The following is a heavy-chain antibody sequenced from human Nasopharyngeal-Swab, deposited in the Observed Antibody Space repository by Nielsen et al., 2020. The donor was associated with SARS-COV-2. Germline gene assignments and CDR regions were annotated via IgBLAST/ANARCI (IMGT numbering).Heavy chain of an antibody. CDR2: IYSGGNT. D-gene: IGHD1-1*01. Sequence: WIRQPPGKGLEWVSVIYSGGNTYYADSVKGRFTISRDNSKNTLYLQMNSLRAEDTAVYYCTTGTTGNPTYYYYYGMDVWGQGTTVTVSS. J-gene: IGHJ6*02. CDR3: TTGTTGNPTYYYYYGMDV. V-gene: IGHV3-53*01.